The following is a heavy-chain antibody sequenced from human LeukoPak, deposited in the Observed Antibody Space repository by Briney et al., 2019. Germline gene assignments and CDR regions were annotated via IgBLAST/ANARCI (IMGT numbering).Heavy chain of an antibody. CDR2: INSDGSST. Sequence: GGSLRLSCAASGFNFTSYGMNWVRQAPGKGLVWVSRINSDGSSTSYADSVKGRFTISRDNAKKTLYLQMNSLRAEDTAVYYCSITALLPVYPYHNYIPDVWGKGTTVTVSS. CDR3: SITALLPVYPYHNYIPDV. V-gene: IGHV3-74*01. D-gene: IGHD1-26*01. CDR1: GFNFTSYG. J-gene: IGHJ6*04.